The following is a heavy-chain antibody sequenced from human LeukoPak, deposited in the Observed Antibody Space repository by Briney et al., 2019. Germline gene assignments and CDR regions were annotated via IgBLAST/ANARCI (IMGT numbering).Heavy chain of an antibody. CDR2: IYHSGST. CDR1: GGSISSYY. J-gene: IGHJ4*02. CDR3: ARDPTARQLGDY. D-gene: IGHD3-10*01. V-gene: IGHV4-59*12. Sequence: SETLSLTCTVSGGSISSYYWSWIRQPPGKGLEWIGYIYHSGSTYYNPSLKSRVTISVDRSKNQFSLKLSSVTAADTAVYYCARDPTARQLGDYWGQGTLVTVSS.